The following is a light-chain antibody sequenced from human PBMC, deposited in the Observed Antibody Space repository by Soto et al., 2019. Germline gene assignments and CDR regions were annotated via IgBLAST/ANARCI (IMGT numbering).Light chain of an antibody. CDR2: EVS. CDR3: SSHEGSNKAYV. V-gene: IGLV2-8*01. J-gene: IGLJ1*01. CDR1: SSDVGGYNY. Sequence: QSVLSQPPSASGSPGQSFTISCTGTSSDVGGYNYVSWYQQHPGKAPKLMIYEVSKRPSGVPDRFSGYKSGNTASLTVSGLQDEDEADYYCSSHEGSNKAYVFGNGKKATV.